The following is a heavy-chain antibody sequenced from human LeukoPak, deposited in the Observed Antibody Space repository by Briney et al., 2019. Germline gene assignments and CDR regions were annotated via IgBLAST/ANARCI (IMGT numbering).Heavy chain of an antibody. V-gene: IGHV4-59*08. CDR2: IYYSGST. CDR3: ARHSYYDSSGSMTGFDY. J-gene: IGHJ4*02. D-gene: IGHD3-22*01. Sequence: SETLSLTCTVSGGSISSYYWSWIRQPPGKGLEWIGYIYYSGSTNYNPSLKSRVTISVDTSKNQFSLKLSSVTAADTAVYYCARHSYYDSSGSMTGFDYWGQGTLVTVSS. CDR1: GGSISSYY.